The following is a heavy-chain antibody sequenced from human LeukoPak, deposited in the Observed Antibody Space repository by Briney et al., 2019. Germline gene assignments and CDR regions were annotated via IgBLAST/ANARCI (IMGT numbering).Heavy chain of an antibody. Sequence: QAGGSLRLSCAASGFTFSSYAMHWVRQVPGKGLEWVAVISYDGSNKYNADSVKGRFTISRDNSKNTLYLQMNSLRAEDTAVYYCAEVVAATDEEFDAFDIWGQGTMVTVSS. V-gene: IGHV3-30*04. D-gene: IGHD2-15*01. CDR1: GFTFSSYA. J-gene: IGHJ3*02. CDR3: AEVVAATDEEFDAFDI. CDR2: ISYDGSNK.